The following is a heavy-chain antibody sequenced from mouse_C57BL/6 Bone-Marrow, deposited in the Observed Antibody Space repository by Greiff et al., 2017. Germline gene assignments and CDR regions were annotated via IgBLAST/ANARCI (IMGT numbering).Heavy chain of an antibody. CDR1: GYAFSSSW. J-gene: IGHJ3*01. V-gene: IGHV1-82*01. D-gene: IGHD1-1*01. CDR3: SGCDGSSYAWFAY. Sequence: VQLQQSGPELVKPGASVKISCKASGYAFSSSWMNWVKQRPGKGLEWIGRIYPGDGDTNYNGKFKGKATLTADKSSSTAYMQLSSLTSEDSAVYFCSGCDGSSYAWFAYWGQGTLVTVSA. CDR2: IYPGDGDT.